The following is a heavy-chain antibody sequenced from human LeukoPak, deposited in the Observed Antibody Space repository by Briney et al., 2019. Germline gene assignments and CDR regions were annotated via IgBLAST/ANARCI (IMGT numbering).Heavy chain of an antibody. CDR2: IIPIFGTA. CDR1: GGTFSSYA. Sequence: SVKVSCKASGGTFSSYAISWVRQAPGQGLEWMGGIIPIFGTANYAQKFQGRVTITTDESTSTAYMELSSLRSEDTAVYYCARGYGGNSPVHFDYWGQGTLVTVSS. CDR3: ARGYGGNSPVHFDY. J-gene: IGHJ4*02. D-gene: IGHD4-23*01. V-gene: IGHV1-69*05.